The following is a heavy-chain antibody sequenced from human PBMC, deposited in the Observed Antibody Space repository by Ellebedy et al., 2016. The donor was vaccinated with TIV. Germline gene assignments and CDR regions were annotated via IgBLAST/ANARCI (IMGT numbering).Heavy chain of an antibody. CDR3: ALRDFGDFHY. Sequence: PGGSLRLSCKGSGYSFTSYWIGWVRQMPGKGLEWMGIIYPADSETRYSPSFEGHVTMSADESTSTAYLQWTSLKASDTAIYYCALRDFGDFHYWGQGTRVTVSS. V-gene: IGHV5-51*01. J-gene: IGHJ4*02. D-gene: IGHD4-17*01. CDR2: IYPADSET. CDR1: GYSFTSYW.